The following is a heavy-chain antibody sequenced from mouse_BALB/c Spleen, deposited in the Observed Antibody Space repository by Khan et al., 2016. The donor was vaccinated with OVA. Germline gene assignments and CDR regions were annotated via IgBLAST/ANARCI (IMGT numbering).Heavy chain of an antibody. D-gene: IGHD4-1*01. CDR2: IDPANGNT. J-gene: IGHJ3*01. V-gene: IGHV14-3*02. Sequence: VQLKQSGAELVKPGASVKLSCTASGFNIRDTYMHWVKQRPEQGLEWIGKIDPANGNTKSDPKFQDKATITADTSSNTAYLQLNSLTSDDTAVYYCARDYWDVFAYWGQGTLVTVSA. CDR3: ARDYWDVFAY. CDR1: GFNIRDTY.